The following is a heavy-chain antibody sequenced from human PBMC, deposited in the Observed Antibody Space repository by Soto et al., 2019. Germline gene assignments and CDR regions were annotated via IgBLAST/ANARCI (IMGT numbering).Heavy chain of an antibody. Sequence: GGSLRLSCAAPGFIFSSFSMNWIRQAPGKGLEWLSYIRSDSNHIGYADSVRGRFTISSDIAKNSLFLQMSSLRDEDTAVYYCARDLAYAFDYWGQGTLVTVSS. CDR1: GFIFSSFS. CDR3: ARDLAYAFDY. J-gene: IGHJ4*02. CDR2: IRSDSNHI. V-gene: IGHV3-48*02. D-gene: IGHD3-16*01.